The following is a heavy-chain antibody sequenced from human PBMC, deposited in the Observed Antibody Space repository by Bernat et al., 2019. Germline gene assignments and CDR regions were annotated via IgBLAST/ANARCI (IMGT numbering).Heavy chain of an antibody. CDR3: ARDRAGLMVCAISGSFDY. J-gene: IGHJ4*02. CDR2: ISYDGSNK. D-gene: IGHD2-8*01. CDR1: GFTFSSYA. Sequence: QVQLVESGGGVVQPGRSLRLSCAASGFTFSSYAMHWVRQAPGKGLEWVAVISYDGSNKYYADSVKGRFTISRDNSKNTLYLQMNSLRAEDTAVYYCARDRAGLMVCAISGSFDYWGQGTLVTVSS. V-gene: IGHV3-30-3*01.